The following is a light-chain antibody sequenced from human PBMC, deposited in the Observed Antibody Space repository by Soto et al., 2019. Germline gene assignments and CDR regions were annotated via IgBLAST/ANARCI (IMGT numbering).Light chain of an antibody. J-gene: IGKJ2*01. CDR1: QGVSAY. CDR2: AAS. Sequence: DIPMTQSPSSLSASLGDRVTITCRASQGVSAYLIWYQQRQGRAPKLRIYAASNLLSGVPSRFSGSGSGTNFTLTINSLQPEDFATYYCQQSYRTPHTFGQGTKLETK. V-gene: IGKV1-39*01. CDR3: QQSYRTPHT.